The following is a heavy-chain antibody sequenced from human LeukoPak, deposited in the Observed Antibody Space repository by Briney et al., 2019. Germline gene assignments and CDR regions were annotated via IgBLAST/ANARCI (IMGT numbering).Heavy chain of an antibody. D-gene: IGHD6-19*01. Sequence: GGSLRLSCAASGFTFNTNWMTWVRQAPGKGLEWVANINHDGSETYYAGSVKGRFTISRDNAKSSLYLQINSLRAEDTAVYYCARDKGNGWAPLGFWGQGTLVTVSS. CDR1: GFTFNTNW. CDR3: ARDKGNGWAPLGF. J-gene: IGHJ4*02. CDR2: INHDGSET. V-gene: IGHV3-7*01.